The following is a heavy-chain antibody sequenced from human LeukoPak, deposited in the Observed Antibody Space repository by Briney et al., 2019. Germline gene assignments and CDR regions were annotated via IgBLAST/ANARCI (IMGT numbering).Heavy chain of an antibody. CDR3: ARDGDYVGAFDI. CDR1: GGTFSSYA. CDR2: IIPIFGTA. V-gene: IGHV1-69*01. Sequence: GASVKVSCKASGGTFSSYAISWVRQAPGQGLEWMGGIIPIFGTANYAQKLQGRVTITADESTSTAYMELSSLRSEDTAVYYCARDGDYVGAFDIWGQGTMVTVSS. D-gene: IGHD4-17*01. J-gene: IGHJ3*02.